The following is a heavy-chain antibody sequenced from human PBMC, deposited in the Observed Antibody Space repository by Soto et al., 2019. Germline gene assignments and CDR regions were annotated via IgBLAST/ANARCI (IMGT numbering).Heavy chain of an antibody. V-gene: IGHV1-69*02. CDR3: ARGIVVVPAATYYYNYGMDV. J-gene: IGHJ6*02. Sequence: QVQLVQSGAEVKKPGSSVKVSCKASGGTFSSYTISWVRQAPGQGLEWMGRIIPILGIANYAQKFQGRVTITADKSTSTASMELSSLRSEETAVYYCARGIVVVPAATYYYNYGMDVWGQGTTVTVCS. CDR2: IIPILGIA. D-gene: IGHD2-2*01. CDR1: GGTFSSYT.